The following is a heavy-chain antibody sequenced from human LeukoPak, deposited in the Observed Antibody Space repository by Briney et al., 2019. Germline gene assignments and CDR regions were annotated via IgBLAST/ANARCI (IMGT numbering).Heavy chain of an antibody. CDR3: ARGPNDYGDWYLDY. Sequence: PSETLSLTCTVSGGSISSYYWNWIRQPPGKGLEWIGYIYYSGSTNYNPSPKSRVTISVDTSKNQFSLKVSSVTAADTAVYYCARGPNDYGDWYLDYWGQGILVTVSS. V-gene: IGHV4-59*01. CDR2: IYYSGST. J-gene: IGHJ4*02. D-gene: IGHD4-17*01. CDR1: GGSISSYY.